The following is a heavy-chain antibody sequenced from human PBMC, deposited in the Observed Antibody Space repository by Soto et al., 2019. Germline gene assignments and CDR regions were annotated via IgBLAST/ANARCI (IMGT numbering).Heavy chain of an antibody. V-gene: IGHV4-39*01. CDR1: AGSISSRNYY. J-gene: IGHJ3*02. Sequence: QLQLQESGPGLVKPSETLSLTCTVSAGSISSRNYYWGWIRQPPGKGMEWIGNIYYSGSTYYNPSLKIRVTISINTSKNQFSLRLTSVTAADKAVYYCARPPVAGRGGAFDIWGQGTMVIVSS. CDR2: IYYSGST. D-gene: IGHD2-15*01. CDR3: ARPPVAGRGGAFDI.